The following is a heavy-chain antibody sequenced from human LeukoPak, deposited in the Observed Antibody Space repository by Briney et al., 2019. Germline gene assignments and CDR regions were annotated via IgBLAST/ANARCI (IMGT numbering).Heavy chain of an antibody. CDR2: INPSGGST. D-gene: IGHD3-16*01. J-gene: IGHJ4*02. Sequence: ASVKVSCKASGYTFTDYYMHWVRQAPGQGLEWMGIINPSGGSTSYAQKFQGRVTMTRDMSTGTVYMELSSLRSEDTAVYYCARVLRGHYFDYWGQGTLVTVSS. V-gene: IGHV1-46*01. CDR1: GYTFTDYY. CDR3: ARVLRGHYFDY.